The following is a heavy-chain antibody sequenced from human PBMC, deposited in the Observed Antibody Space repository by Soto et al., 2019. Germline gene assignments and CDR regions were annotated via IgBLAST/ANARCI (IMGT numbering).Heavy chain of an antibody. CDR3: AKGHTD. J-gene: IGHJ4*02. D-gene: IGHD5-18*01. V-gene: IGHV3-23*01. Sequence: EVQLLESGGGLKQPGGSLRLSCAGSGFTFNNYAMSWVRQAPGKGLEWVSAISGSGATTYYADSVKGRFTISRDSAKNTLYLQMNSLTVEDTALYFCAKGHTDWGQGTLVTVSS. CDR1: GFTFNNYA. CDR2: ISGSGATT.